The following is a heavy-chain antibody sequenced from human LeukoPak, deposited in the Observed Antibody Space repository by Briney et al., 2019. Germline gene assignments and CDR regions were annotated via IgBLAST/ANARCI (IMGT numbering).Heavy chain of an antibody. V-gene: IGHV1-69*13. Sequence: ASVKVSCKASGGTFSSYAISWVRQAPGQGLEWMGGIIPIFGTANYAQKFQGRVTITADESTSTAYMELSSLRSEDTAVYYCAREGFYYGSGSSDAFDIWGQGTMVTVSS. CDR1: GGTFSSYA. J-gene: IGHJ3*02. CDR2: IIPIFGTA. CDR3: AREGFYYGSGSSDAFDI. D-gene: IGHD3-10*01.